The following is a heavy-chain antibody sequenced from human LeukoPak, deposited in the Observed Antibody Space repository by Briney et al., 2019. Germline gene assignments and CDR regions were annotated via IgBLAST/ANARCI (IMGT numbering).Heavy chain of an antibody. CDR1: GFTLSTCA. CDR3: AKAPVTSCRGAYCYPFDS. CDR2: TSSSDAGT. Sequence: GGSLRLSCAASGFTLSTCAMSWGRQTPGKGLEWVAATSSSDAGTYHADAVRGRFTISRDNSKNTLYLQMNSLRAEDAAVYFCAKAPVTSCRGAYCYPFDSWGQGTLVTVSS. J-gene: IGHJ4*02. D-gene: IGHD2-21*01. V-gene: IGHV3-23*01.